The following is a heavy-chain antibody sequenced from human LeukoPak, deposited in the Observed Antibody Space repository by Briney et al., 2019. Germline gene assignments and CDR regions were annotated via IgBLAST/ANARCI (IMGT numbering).Heavy chain of an antibody. Sequence: PGGSLRLSCAASGFTYSSYAMSWVRQAPGKGLEWVSAISGSGGGTYYADSVKGRFTISRDNSKNTLYLQLNSLRAEDTAVYFCARQRYSDYWGQGTLVTVSS. CDR1: GFTYSSYA. CDR3: ARQRYSDY. V-gene: IGHV3-23*01. CDR2: ISGSGGGT. J-gene: IGHJ4*02. D-gene: IGHD1-1*01.